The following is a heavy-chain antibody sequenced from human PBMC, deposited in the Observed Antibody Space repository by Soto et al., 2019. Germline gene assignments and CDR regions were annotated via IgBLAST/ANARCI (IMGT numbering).Heavy chain of an antibody. V-gene: IGHV1-69*12. CDR1: VGTFSSYA. Sequence: QVQLVQSGAEVKKPGSSVKVSCKASVGTFSSYAISWVRQAPGQGLEWMGGIIPIFGTANYAQKFQGRVTITADESTSTAYMELSSLRSEDTAVYYCARSPSFGVVIRDYYGMDVWGQGTTVTVSS. CDR2: IIPIFGTA. D-gene: IGHD3-3*01. CDR3: ARSPSFGVVIRDYYGMDV. J-gene: IGHJ6*02.